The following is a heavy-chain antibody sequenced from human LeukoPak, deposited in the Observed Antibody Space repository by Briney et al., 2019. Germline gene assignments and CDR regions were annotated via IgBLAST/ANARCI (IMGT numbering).Heavy chain of an antibody. CDR2: IYYSGST. J-gene: IGHJ4*02. V-gene: IGHV4-39*01. Sequence: SETLSLTCTVSGGSISSSSYYWGWIRQPPGKGLEWIGSIYYSGSTYYNPSLKSRVTISVDTSKNQFSLKLSSVTAADTALYYCARLDSSSWYLHYWGQGTLVTVSS. CDR1: GGSISSSSYY. D-gene: IGHD6-13*01. CDR3: ARLDSSSWYLHY.